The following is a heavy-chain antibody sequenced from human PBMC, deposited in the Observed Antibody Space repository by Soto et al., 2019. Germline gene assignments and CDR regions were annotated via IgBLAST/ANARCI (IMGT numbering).Heavy chain of an antibody. CDR1: GYSFTSYW. D-gene: IGHD6-6*01. Sequence: GESLKISCKGSGYSFTSYWIGWVRQMPGKGLEWMGIIYPGDSDTRYSPSFQGQVTISADKSISTAYLQWSSLKASDTAMYYCASQGYSSSSGRAFDIWGQGTMVTVSS. CDR2: IYPGDSDT. CDR3: ASQGYSSSSGRAFDI. V-gene: IGHV5-51*01. J-gene: IGHJ3*02.